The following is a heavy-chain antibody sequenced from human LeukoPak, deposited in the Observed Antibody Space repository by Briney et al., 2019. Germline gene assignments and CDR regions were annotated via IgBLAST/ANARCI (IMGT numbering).Heavy chain of an antibody. CDR3: ARGGREYGDTSDY. J-gene: IGHJ4*02. V-gene: IGHV3-21*01. D-gene: IGHD4-17*01. CDR1: GFTFSSYS. CDR2: ISSSSSYI. Sequence: SGGSLRLSCAASGFTFSSYSMNWVRQAPGKGLEWVSSISSSSSYIYYADSVKGRFTISRDNAKNSLYLQMNSLRAEDTAVYYCARGGREYGDTSDYWGQGTLVTVSS.